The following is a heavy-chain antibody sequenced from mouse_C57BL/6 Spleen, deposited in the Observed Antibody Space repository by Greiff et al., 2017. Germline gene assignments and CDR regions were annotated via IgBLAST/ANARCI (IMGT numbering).Heavy chain of an antibody. CDR2: IYPGDGDT. J-gene: IGHJ3*01. D-gene: IGHD1-1*01. V-gene: IGHV1-82*01. CDR1: GYAFSSSW. CDR3: AREGSSYPFAY. Sequence: VQLVESGPELVKPGASVKISCKASGYAFSSSWMNWVKQRPGKGLEWIGRIYPGDGDTNYNGKFKGKATLTADKSSSTAYMQLSSLTSEDSAVYFCAREGSSYPFAYWGQGTLVTVSA.